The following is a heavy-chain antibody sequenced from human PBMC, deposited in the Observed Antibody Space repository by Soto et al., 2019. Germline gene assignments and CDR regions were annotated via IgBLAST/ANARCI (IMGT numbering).Heavy chain of an antibody. Sequence: QEQLVQSGAEVKKPGSSVKVSCKASGGLFSSYPISWVRQVPGQGLEWMGGIIPVFQTEYYTHRFQGRDTITADESTNTAYMELSSLTSEDTAIYYCARGGSGYTWFNEFWGQGTLVTVYS. CDR2: IIPVFQTE. V-gene: IGHV1-69*01. J-gene: IGHJ4*02. CDR3: ARGGSGYTWFNEF. CDR1: GGLFSSYP. D-gene: IGHD3-22*01.